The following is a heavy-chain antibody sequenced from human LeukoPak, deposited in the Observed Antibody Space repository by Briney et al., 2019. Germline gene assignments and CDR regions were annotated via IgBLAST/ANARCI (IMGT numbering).Heavy chain of an antibody. CDR2: IYYSGST. V-gene: IGHV4-39*07. Sequence: SETLSLTCTVSGGSISRSIYYWGWVRQPPGKGLEWIGSIYYSGSTYYNPSLKSRVTISVDTSKSQFSLKLSSVTAADTAVYYCAREGPVYAPFDYWGQGTLVTVSS. J-gene: IGHJ4*02. CDR1: GGSISRSIYY. D-gene: IGHD2-8*01. CDR3: AREGPVYAPFDY.